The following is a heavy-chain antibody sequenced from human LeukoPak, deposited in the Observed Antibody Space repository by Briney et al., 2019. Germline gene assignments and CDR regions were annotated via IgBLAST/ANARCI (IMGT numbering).Heavy chain of an antibody. Sequence: GGSLRLSCAASGFTFSIYSMNWVRQAPGKGLEWVSSISSTSSDIYYAESVKGRFTISRDSAKNSLYLQMNSLRADDTAVYYCARDGDMDVWGKGTTVTISS. CDR2: ISSTSSDI. CDR3: ARDGDMDV. J-gene: IGHJ6*03. D-gene: IGHD3-16*01. CDR1: GFTFSIYS. V-gene: IGHV3-21*01.